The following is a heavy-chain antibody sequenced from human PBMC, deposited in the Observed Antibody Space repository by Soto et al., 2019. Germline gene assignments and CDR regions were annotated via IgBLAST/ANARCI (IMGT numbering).Heavy chain of an antibody. D-gene: IGHD6-13*01. J-gene: IGHJ4*02. Sequence: EVQLVESGGGLVKPGGSLRLSCAASGFSFSSYTMNWVRQAPGKGLQWVSSISSSSSYKDYADSLKGRVTISRDNAKNPLHLEMNGLRAENAAVYYCARGRNRGYEHWGQGTLVIVSS. CDR1: GFSFSSYT. CDR3: ARGRNRGYEH. CDR2: ISSSSSYK. V-gene: IGHV3-21*01.